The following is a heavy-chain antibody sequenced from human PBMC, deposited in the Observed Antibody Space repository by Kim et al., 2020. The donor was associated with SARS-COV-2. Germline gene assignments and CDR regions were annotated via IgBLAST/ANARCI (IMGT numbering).Heavy chain of an antibody. D-gene: IGHD2-2*01. CDR3: ARRYCSSTSGSGLDY. Sequence: KFQGRVTIPRDTYASTAYMELSSLRSEDTAVYYCARRYCSSTSGSGLDYWGQGTLVTVSS. J-gene: IGHJ4*02. V-gene: IGHV1-3*01.